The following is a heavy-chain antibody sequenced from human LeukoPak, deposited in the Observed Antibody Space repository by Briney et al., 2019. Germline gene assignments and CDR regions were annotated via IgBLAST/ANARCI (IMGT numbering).Heavy chain of an antibody. Sequence: SVKVSCKASGGTFSSYAISWVRQAPGQGLEWMGRIIPILGIANYAQKFQGRVTITANKSTSTAYMELSSLRSEDTAVYYCARDITLAGVYYYYGMDVWGQGTTVTASS. D-gene: IGHD1-20*01. J-gene: IGHJ6*02. V-gene: IGHV1-69*04. CDR2: IIPILGIA. CDR3: ARDITLAGVYYYYGMDV. CDR1: GGTFSSYA.